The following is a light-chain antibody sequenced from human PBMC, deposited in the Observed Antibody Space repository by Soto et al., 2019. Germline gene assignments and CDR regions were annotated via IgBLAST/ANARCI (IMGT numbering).Light chain of an antibody. CDR3: QQYGNSPRT. Sequence: EIVLTQSPGTLYMSTGERATLSCRASQSVNSNFFAWYQQKPGQAPRLLIYGVSTRATGIPDRFTGSGSGTDFALTISGLEPEDFAVYYCQQYGNSPRTFGQGTKVELK. CDR1: QSVNSNF. CDR2: GVS. V-gene: IGKV3-20*01. J-gene: IGKJ2*01.